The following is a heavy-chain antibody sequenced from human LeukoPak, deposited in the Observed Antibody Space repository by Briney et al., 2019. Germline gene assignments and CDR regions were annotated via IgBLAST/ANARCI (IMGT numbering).Heavy chain of an antibody. CDR1: GYSFTCYW. CDR2: IDPSDSDT. CDR3: ARLNDILTGPFDY. Sequence: GESLKISCKGSGYSFTCYWIGWVRQMPGKGLEWMGNIDPSDSDTRHSPSFQGQVTISVDKSISTAYLQWSSLKASDTAIYYCARLNDILTGPFDYWGQGTLVTVSS. V-gene: IGHV5-51*01. J-gene: IGHJ4*02. D-gene: IGHD3-9*01.